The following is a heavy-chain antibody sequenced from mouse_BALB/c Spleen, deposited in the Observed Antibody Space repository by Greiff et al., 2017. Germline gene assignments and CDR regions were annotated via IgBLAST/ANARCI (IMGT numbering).Heavy chain of an antibody. CDR2: IYPGNGDT. V-gene: IGHV1-12*01. J-gene: IGHJ4*01. D-gene: IGHD1-1*01. CDR3: ARNYEAMDY. CDR1: GYTFTSYN. Sequence: QVQLQQPGAELVKPGASVKMSCKASGYTFTSYNMHWVKQTPGQGLEWIGAIYPGNGDTSYNQKFKGKATLTADKSSSTAYMQLSSLTSEDSAVYYCARNYEAMDYWGQGTSVTVSS.